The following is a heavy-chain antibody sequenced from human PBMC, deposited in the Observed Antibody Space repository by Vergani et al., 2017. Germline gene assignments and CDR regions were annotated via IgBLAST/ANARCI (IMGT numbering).Heavy chain of an antibody. V-gene: IGHV4-61*02. CDR2: IYTSGST. CDR3: ASRRGWLHYGMDV. CDR1: GGSISSGSYY. Sequence: QVQLQESGPGLVKPSQTLSLTCTVSGGSISSGSYYWSWIRQPAGKGLEWIGRIYTSGSTNYNPSLKSRVTISVDTSKNRFSLKLSSVTAADTAVYYCASRRGWLHYGMDVWGQGTTVTVSS. J-gene: IGHJ6*02. D-gene: IGHD5-12*01.